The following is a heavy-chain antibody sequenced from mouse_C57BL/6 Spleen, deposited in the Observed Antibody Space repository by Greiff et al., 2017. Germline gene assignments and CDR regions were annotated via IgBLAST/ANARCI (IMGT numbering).Heavy chain of an antibody. CDR1: GYTFTSYG. D-gene: IGHD1-1*01. CDR3: ARWAYGSSPYYAMDY. CDR2: IYPRSGNT. J-gene: IGHJ4*01. Sequence: QVQLQQSGAELARPGASVKLSCKASGYTFTSYGISWVKQRTGQGLVWIGEIYPRSGNTYYNEKFKGKATLTADKSSSTAYMELRSLTSEDSAVYFCARWAYGSSPYYAMDYWGQGTSVTVSS. V-gene: IGHV1-81*01.